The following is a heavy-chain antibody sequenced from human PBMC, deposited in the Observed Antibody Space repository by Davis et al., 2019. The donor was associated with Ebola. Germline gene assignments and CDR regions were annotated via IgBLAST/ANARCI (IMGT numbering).Heavy chain of an antibody. CDR3: AKGLDTAMVTEDY. CDR1: GFSFTSYS. D-gene: IGHD5-18*01. V-gene: IGHV3-21*05. Sequence: GESLKISCAASGFSFTSYSMNWVRQAPGKGLEWVAYISGGYTNYADSVKGRFTISRDNSKDTLYLQMNSLRAEDTAVYYCAKGLDTAMVTEDYWGQGTLVTVSS. CDR2: ISGGYT. J-gene: IGHJ4*02.